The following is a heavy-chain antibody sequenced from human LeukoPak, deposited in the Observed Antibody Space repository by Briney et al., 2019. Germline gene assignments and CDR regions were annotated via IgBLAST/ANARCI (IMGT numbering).Heavy chain of an antibody. CDR2: FDPEDGET. CDR3: ATHSGRSYWYDY. J-gene: IGHJ4*02. CDR1: GYTLTELS. Sequence: ASVKVSCKVSGYTLTELSMHWVRQAPGKGLEWMGGFDPEDGETIYAQKFQGRVTMTEDTSTDTAYMELSSLRSEDTAVYYCATHSGRSYWYDYWGQGTLVTVSS. V-gene: IGHV1-24*01. D-gene: IGHD1-26*01.